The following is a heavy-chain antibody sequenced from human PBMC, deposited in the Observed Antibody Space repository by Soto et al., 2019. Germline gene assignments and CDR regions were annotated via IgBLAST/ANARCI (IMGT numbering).Heavy chain of an antibody. V-gene: IGHV1-69*13. J-gene: IGHJ5*02. CDR3: ARPAVVAATWGWFDP. CDR1: GGTFSSYA. Sequence: ASVKVSFKASGGTFSSYAISWVRQAPGQGLEWMGGIIPIFGTANYAQKFQGRVTITADESTSTAYMELSSLRSEDTAVYYCARPAVVAATWGWFDPWGQGTLVTVSS. CDR2: IIPIFGTA. D-gene: IGHD2-15*01.